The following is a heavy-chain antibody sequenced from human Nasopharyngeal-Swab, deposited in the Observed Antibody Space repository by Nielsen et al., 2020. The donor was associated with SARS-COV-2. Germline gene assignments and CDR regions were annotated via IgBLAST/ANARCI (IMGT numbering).Heavy chain of an antibody. CDR3: AHRQYCYGSGTLSNAFDI. Sequence: CGLTLLKPTQTLTLTCTFSGFSLRTSGVGVGWIRQSPGKALEWLALIYWDDDKRYSPSLKSRLTITKDTSKNQVVLTKTNMDPVDTATYYGAHRQYCYGSGTLSNAFDIWGQGTMVTVSS. V-gene: IGHV2-5*02. CDR2: IYWDDDK. J-gene: IGHJ3*02. CDR1: GFSLRTSGVG. D-gene: IGHD3-10*01.